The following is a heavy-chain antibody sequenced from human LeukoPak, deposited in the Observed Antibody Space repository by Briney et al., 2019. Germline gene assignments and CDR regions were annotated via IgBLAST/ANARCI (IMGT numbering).Heavy chain of an antibody. CDR2: INPTGGST. J-gene: IGHJ5*02. CDR1: GYTFTSYY. V-gene: IGHV1-46*01. CDR3: ARDNSVGDNAWWFDP. Sequence: ASVKVSCKASGYTFTSYYMHWVRQAPGQGLEWMGLINPTGGSTGYAQKFQGRVTMTRDMSTSTDYMELCSLRSEDTAIYYCARDNSVGDNAWWFDPWGQGTLVTVSS. D-gene: IGHD1-26*01.